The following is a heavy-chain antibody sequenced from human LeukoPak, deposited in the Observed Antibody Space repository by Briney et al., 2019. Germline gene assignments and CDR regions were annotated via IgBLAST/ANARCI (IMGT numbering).Heavy chain of an antibody. CDR2: ISSSSSYI. CDR3: ANIYCSSTSCTDY. D-gene: IGHD2-2*01. V-gene: IGHV3-21*01. J-gene: IGHJ4*02. CDR1: GFTFSSYS. Sequence: PGGSLRLSCAASGFTFSSYSMNWVRQAPGKGLEWVSSISSSSSYIYYADSVKGRFTISRDNAKNSLYLQMNSLRAEDTAVYYCANIYCSSTSCTDYWGQGTLVTVSS.